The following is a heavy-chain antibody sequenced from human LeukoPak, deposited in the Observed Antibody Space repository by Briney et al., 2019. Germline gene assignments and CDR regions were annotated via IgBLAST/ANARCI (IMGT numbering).Heavy chain of an antibody. V-gene: IGHV4-31*03. D-gene: IGHD5-24*01. CDR2: IYYSGST. J-gene: IGHJ3*02. CDR3: ASSQDGYNEGAFDI. CDR1: GGSISSGGYY. Sequence: SQTLSLTCTVSGGSISSGGYYWSWIRQHPGKGLEWIGYIYYSGSTYYNPSLKSRVTISVDTSKNQFSLKLSSVTAADTAVYYCASSQDGYNEGAFDIWGQGTMVTVSS.